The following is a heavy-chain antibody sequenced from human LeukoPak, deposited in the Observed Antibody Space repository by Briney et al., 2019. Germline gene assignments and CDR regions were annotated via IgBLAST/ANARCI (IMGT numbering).Heavy chain of an antibody. CDR1: GYPSSDYY. V-gene: IGHV1-69-2*01. D-gene: IGHD3-10*01. CDR3: ARDHEERGPYLDL. J-gene: IGHJ4*02. CDR2: IDPVDGET. Sequence: ASVKVSCKASGYPSSDYYIHWVQEAPGKGLEWMGRIDPVDGETTYAESFQGRVTFTADRSTYTIYMELNSLTFADRAVYYCARDHEERGPYLDLWGQGTQVIVSS.